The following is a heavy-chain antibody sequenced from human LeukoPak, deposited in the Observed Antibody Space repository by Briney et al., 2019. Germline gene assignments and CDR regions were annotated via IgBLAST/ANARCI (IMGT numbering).Heavy chain of an antibody. CDR1: GFTFSSYG. CDR3: AKDREVVEVGASYGMDV. V-gene: IGHV3-30*18. CDR2: ISYDGSNK. D-gene: IGHD2-15*01. Sequence: GGSLRLSCAASGFTFSSYGMHWVRQAPGKGLEWVAVISYDGSNKYYADSVKGRFTISRDNSKNTLYLQMNSLRAEDTAVYYCAKDREVVEVGASYGMDVWGLGTTVTVSS. J-gene: IGHJ6*02.